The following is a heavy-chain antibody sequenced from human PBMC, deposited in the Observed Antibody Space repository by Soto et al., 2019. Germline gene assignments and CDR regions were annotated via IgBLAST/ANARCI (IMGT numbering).Heavy chain of an antibody. CDR2: INYSGST. CDR1: GGSIGSTSYY. CDR3: ARNRGSGGRYYFDH. D-gene: IGHD3-10*01. V-gene: IGHV4-39*01. Sequence: SETLSLTCTVSGGSIGSTSYYWGWIHQPPGKGLEWIGSINYSGSTYYNPSLKSRITKSIDTSKNQFSLNLTSVTAADTAVYYCARNRGSGGRYYFDHWGQGTLVTVSS. J-gene: IGHJ4*02.